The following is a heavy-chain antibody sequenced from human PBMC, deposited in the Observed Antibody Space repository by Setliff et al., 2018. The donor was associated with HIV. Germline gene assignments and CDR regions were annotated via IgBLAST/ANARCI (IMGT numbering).Heavy chain of an antibody. CDR3: ARDAYGDSYFDY. V-gene: IGHV3-23*01. CDR1: GFTSRTYV. J-gene: IGHJ4*02. CDR2: ISGSGGST. Sequence: GGSLRLSCSASGFTSRTYVMSWVRQAPGKGLEWVSGISGSGGSTYYADSVKGRFIISRDNARSSYYLHLLALGAEDTAIYYCARDAYGDSYFDYWGQGTLVTVSS. D-gene: IGHD4-17*01.